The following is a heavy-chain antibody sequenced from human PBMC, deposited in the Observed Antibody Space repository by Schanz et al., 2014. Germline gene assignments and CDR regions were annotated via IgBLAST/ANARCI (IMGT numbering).Heavy chain of an antibody. D-gene: IGHD3-10*01. CDR2: ISGSGVTI. V-gene: IGHV3-23*01. CDR3: AKDQGSYGSGSYSYFDY. CDR1: GFTFSSYA. Sequence: EVQLMESGGGLVQPGGSLRLSCAGSGFTFSSYAMSWVRQTPGKGLEWVSVISGSGVTIYYADSVKGRFTISRDNSKNTLYLQMNSLRAEDTAVYYCAKDQGSYGSGSYSYFDYWGQGTLDTVSS. J-gene: IGHJ4*02.